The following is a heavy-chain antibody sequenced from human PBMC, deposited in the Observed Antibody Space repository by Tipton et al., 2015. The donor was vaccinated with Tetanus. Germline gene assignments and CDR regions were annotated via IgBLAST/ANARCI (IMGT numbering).Heavy chain of an antibody. CDR1: GGSFSGYY. J-gene: IGHJ5*02. Sequence: LRLSCAVYGGSFSGYYWSWIRQPPGKGLEWIGEINHSGSTNYNPSLKSRVTISVDTSKSQFSLKLSSVTAADTAVYYCARGPRRFSYGFSIHWFDPWGQGTLVTVSS. CDR2: INHSGST. D-gene: IGHD5-18*01. CDR3: ARGPRRFSYGFSIHWFDP. V-gene: IGHV4-34*01.